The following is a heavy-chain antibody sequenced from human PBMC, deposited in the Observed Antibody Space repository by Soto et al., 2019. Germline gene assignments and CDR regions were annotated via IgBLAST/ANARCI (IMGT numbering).Heavy chain of an antibody. V-gene: IGHV4-39*01. Sequence: SETLSLTCTVSGDSISSSNYYWGWIRQPPGKGLEWIGSIYYSGSTYYNPSLKSRVTISVDTSKNQFSLKLNSVTAAETAVYYCASYHGSESFYYNGIDYWGQGTLVTVSS. J-gene: IGHJ4*02. CDR3: ASYHGSESFYYNGIDY. CDR2: IYYSGST. D-gene: IGHD3-10*01. CDR1: GDSISSSNYY.